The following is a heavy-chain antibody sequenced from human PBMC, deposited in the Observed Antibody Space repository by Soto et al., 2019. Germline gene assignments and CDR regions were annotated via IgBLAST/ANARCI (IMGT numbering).Heavy chain of an antibody. CDR1: GGSFSGYY. D-gene: IGHD3-9*01. CDR3: ASVFDSNYIDY. Sequence: SETLSLTCAVYGGSFSGYYWSWIRQPPGKGLEWIGEINHSGSTNYNPSLKSRVTISVDTSKNQFSLKLSSVTAADTAVYYCASVFDSNYIDYWGQGTLVTVSS. V-gene: IGHV4-34*01. J-gene: IGHJ4*02. CDR2: INHSGST.